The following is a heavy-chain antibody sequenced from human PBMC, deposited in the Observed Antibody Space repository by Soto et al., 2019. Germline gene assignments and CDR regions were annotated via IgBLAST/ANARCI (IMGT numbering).Heavy chain of an antibody. V-gene: IGHV3-30-3*01. CDR2: ISYEGSNK. D-gene: IGHD2-15*01. CDR1: GFTFSSYA. Sequence: PGGSLRLSCAASGFTFSSYAMHWVRQAPGKGLEWVAAISYEGSNKYYANPVKGRFTISRDNSKNTLYLQMNSLRAEDTAVYCCARDLLPTIPYYYYGMDVWGQGTKVTVSS. J-gene: IGHJ6*02. CDR3: ARDLLPTIPYYYYGMDV.